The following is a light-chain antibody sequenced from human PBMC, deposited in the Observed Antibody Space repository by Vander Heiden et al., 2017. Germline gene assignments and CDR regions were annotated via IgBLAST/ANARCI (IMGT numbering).Light chain of an antibody. J-gene: IGLJ2*01. CDR2: GKN. CDR3: DSRDSSGNHLEV. Sequence: SSELTQDPAVSVALGPTVRITCQGDSLRSYYASWYQQKPGQAPVLVIYGKNNRPSGIPDRFSGSSSGNTASLTITGAQAEDEADYYCDSRDSSGNHLEVFGGGTKLTVL. CDR1: SLRSYY. V-gene: IGLV3-19*01.